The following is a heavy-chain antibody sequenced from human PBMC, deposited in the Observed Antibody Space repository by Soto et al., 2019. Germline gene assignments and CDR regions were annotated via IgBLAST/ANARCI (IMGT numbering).Heavy chain of an antibody. CDR1: GFSLSDYG. J-gene: IGHJ4*02. CDR2: ISFDGGDT. CDR3: ARGRWQKYCANPYCFTFDS. V-gene: IGHV3-30*03. Sequence: QVQLVESGGGVVQPGRSLRLSCTASGFSLSDYGMHWVRQAPGKGLEWVAFISFDGGDTYYADSLRGRFTVSRDNSKGTLYLQVNSLRDDDTAVFYCARGRWQKYCANPYCFTFDSWGQGTLVTVSS. D-gene: IGHD2-21*01.